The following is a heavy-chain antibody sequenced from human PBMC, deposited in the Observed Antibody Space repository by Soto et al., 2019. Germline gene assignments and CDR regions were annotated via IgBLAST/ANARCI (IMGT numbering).Heavy chain of an antibody. J-gene: IGHJ3*02. CDR1: GYTFTNYG. D-gene: IGHD1-26*01. CDR3: GRHREGATTRCYFEI. V-gene: IGHV1-18*01. CDR2: ISAYNGDT. Sequence: QVQLVQSGAEMKKPGASVKVSCKASGYTFTNYGISWVRQAPGQGLEWMGWISAYNGDTNYAQKLQGRVTMTTDTSTSTAYLDLRSLRSDDTAMYYCGRHREGATTRCYFEIWGQGTMVTVSS.